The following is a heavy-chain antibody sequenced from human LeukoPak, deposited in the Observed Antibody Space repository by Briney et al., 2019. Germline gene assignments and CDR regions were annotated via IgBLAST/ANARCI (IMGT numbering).Heavy chain of an antibody. D-gene: IGHD3-10*01. CDR3: ARDVGFGGYSRGIFDY. Sequence: GGSLRLSCAASGFTFSSYAITWVRQAPGKGLEWVSSIRSTGDSTFYADSVKGRFTMSRDNAKNSLYLQMNSLRAEDTAVYYCARDVGFGGYSRGIFDYWGQGTLVTVSS. V-gene: IGHV3-48*03. J-gene: IGHJ4*02. CDR1: GFTFSSYA. CDR2: IRSTGDST.